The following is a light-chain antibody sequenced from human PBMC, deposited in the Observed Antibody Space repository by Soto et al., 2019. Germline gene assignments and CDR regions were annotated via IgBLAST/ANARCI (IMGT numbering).Light chain of an antibody. CDR2: GNS. CDR1: SPKNGAGYD. CDR3: QSYDSSLSGSDV. Sequence: QALLAQPPPVSWAPGQRVTTSCPGGSPKNGAGYDVHWYQQLPGTAPKLLIYGNSNRPSGVPDRFSGSKSGTSASLAITGLQAEDEADYYCQSYDSSLSGSDVFGTGTKVTVL. J-gene: IGLJ1*01. V-gene: IGLV1-40*01.